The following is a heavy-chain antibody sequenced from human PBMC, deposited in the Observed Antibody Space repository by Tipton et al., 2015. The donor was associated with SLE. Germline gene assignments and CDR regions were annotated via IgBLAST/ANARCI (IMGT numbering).Heavy chain of an antibody. CDR3: ARDLLGSGWYGFDY. CDR2: ISYDASNK. Sequence: SLRLSCAASGFTFSTFAMHWVRQAPGKGLEWVAVISYDASNKNYADSVKGRFTISRDNHQNTLYLQMDSLRDEDTAVYYCARDLLGSGWYGFDYWGQGTLVTVSS. CDR1: GFTFSTFA. J-gene: IGHJ4*02. D-gene: IGHD6-19*01. V-gene: IGHV3-30-3*01.